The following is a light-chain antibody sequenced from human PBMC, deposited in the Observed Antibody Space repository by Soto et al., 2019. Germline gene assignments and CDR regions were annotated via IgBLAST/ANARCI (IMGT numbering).Light chain of an antibody. J-gene: IGKJ4*01. Sequence: MVTAQTPDFMAVSMNERATINCKASHSILSGHSDSSYLAWYQQKPGQTPRLLIYWASTRVSGVPDRFSGSGSGTDFTLTISRLQAEDVAVYYCQQYGSAPNTFGEGTKVDIK. CDR3: QQYGSAPNT. V-gene: IGKV4-1*01. CDR2: WAS. CDR1: HSILSGHSDSSY.